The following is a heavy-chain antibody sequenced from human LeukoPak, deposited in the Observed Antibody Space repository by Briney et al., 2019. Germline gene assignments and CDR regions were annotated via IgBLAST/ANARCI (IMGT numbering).Heavy chain of an antibody. CDR1: GYTFTTYG. J-gene: IGHJ4*02. D-gene: IGHD5-12*01. CDR2: INPNDGST. V-gene: IGHV1-18*01. Sequence: AAVKVSCKASGYTFTTYGFAWVRQAPGQGLEWMGWINPNDGSTDYAPNLQGRVTMTTDTSTSTAYMELRSLRSDDTAVYYCARDRLDLVTTIIFDYWGQGTPVTVSS. CDR3: ARDRLDLVTTIIFDY.